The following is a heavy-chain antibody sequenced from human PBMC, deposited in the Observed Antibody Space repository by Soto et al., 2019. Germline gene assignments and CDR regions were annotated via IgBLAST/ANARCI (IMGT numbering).Heavy chain of an antibody. V-gene: IGHV4-59*01. CDR1: GDSNSAYS. CDR3: AREGNLGRWLQPLDF. CDR2: IHYNGNT. J-gene: IGHJ4*02. Sequence: QVQLQLSGPGLVKPSETLSLTCTVSGDSNSAYSWSWVRLPPGQGLEWIGNIHYNGNTKHNPSLKRRVTMSLDTSKTQFSLRLTSVTAADTAKYFCAREGNLGRWLQPLDFCVQGTLVTVSS. D-gene: IGHD5-12*01.